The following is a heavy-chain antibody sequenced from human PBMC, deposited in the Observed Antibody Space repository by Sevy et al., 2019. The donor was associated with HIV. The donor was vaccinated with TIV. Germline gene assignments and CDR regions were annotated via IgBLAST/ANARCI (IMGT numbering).Heavy chain of an antibody. CDR2: ISSSGTTI. CDR1: GFPFSSYE. D-gene: IGHD3-22*01. J-gene: IGHJ5*02. CDR3: ARKGGAYDIGFDP. Sequence: GGSLRLSCTASGFPFSSYEMTWVRQTPGKGLEWVSSISSSGTTIYYGDSVEGRFTISRDNPKNSVYLQMNSLRVEDTAVYYCARKGGAYDIGFDPWGQGTLVTVSS. V-gene: IGHV3-48*03.